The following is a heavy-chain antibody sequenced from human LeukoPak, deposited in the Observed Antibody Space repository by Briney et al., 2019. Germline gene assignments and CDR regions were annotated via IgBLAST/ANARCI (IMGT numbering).Heavy chain of an antibody. V-gene: IGHV3-33*06. D-gene: IGHD5-18*01. Sequence: GGSLRLSCAASGFTFSSYGMHWVRQAPGKGLEWVAVIWYDGSNKYYADSVKGRFTISRDNSKNTMYLQMNSLRAEDTAVYYCAKGRGYSYGNGYFDYWGQGTLVTVSS. CDR2: IWYDGSNK. CDR3: AKGRGYSYGNGYFDY. CDR1: GFTFSSYG. J-gene: IGHJ4*02.